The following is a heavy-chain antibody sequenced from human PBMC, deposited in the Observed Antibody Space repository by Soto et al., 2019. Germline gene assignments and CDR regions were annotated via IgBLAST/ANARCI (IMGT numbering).Heavy chain of an antibody. D-gene: IGHD6-19*01. V-gene: IGHV3-7*05. CDR2: IKQDGSEE. Sequence: EVQLVVSGGGLVQPGGSLRLSCAATGLPFSNYWMNWVRQAPGKGLEWVANIKQDGSEEYYLDSVKGRFTISRDNAKSSLYLQMNSVSSYDTAVYYGAREFRGGRGWDYCFDYWVQGTLVTVSS. J-gene: IGHJ4*02. CDR1: GLPFSNYW. CDR3: AREFRGGRGWDYCFDY.